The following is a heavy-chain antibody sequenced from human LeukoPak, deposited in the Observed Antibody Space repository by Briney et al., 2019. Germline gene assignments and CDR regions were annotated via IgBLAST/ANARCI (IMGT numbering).Heavy chain of an antibody. Sequence: GGSLRLSCVVSGFTFGDYWMSWVRQAPGKGLVWVSHISTDARTITYADFVKGRFTISRDNAKNTLYLQMNSLRAEDTALYYCVRGQATAWGLDYWGQGTLVTVSS. D-gene: IGHD5-18*01. J-gene: IGHJ4*02. CDR1: GFTFGDYW. CDR2: ISTDARTI. V-gene: IGHV3-74*01. CDR3: VRGQATAWGLDY.